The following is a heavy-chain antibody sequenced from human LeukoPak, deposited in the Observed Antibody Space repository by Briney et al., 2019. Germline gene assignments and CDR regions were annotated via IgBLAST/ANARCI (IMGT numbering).Heavy chain of an antibody. J-gene: IGHJ4*02. CDR3: ARGDFWSGYYFDY. CDR2: FYYSGST. V-gene: IGHV4-39*01. CDR1: GGSISSSSYY. D-gene: IGHD3-3*01. Sequence: PSETLSLTCTVSGGSISSSSYYWGWIRQPPGKGLEWIGSFYYSGSTYYNPSLKSRVTISVDTSQNQFSLKLSSVTAADTAVYYCARGDFWSGYYFDYWGQGTLVTVSS.